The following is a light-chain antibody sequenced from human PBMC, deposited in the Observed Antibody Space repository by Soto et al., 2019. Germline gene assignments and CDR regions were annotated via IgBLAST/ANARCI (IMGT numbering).Light chain of an antibody. Sequence: QSALTQPASVSGSPGQSITISCSGTSSDIGGHDDVSWYQQHPGKVPKLLLYGVTDRPSGVSDRFSGSKSGNVASLTISGLQAEDEADYYCSSFTSSSTQVLGGGTKVTVL. CDR2: GVT. CDR1: SSDIGGHDD. CDR3: SSFTSSSTQV. V-gene: IGLV2-14*03. J-gene: IGLJ3*02.